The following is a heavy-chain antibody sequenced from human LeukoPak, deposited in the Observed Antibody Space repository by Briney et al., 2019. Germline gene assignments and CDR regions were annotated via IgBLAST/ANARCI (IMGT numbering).Heavy chain of an antibody. CDR2: ISSSSSYI. J-gene: IGHJ4*02. D-gene: IGHD6-6*01. CDR1: GFTFSSYS. Sequence: GGSLRLSCAASGFTFSSYSMNWVRQAPGKGLEWVSSISSSSSYIYYADSVKGRFTISRDNAKNSLYLQMNSLRAEDTAVYYCARSEHSSSSFDYWGQGTLVTVSS. V-gene: IGHV3-21*01. CDR3: ARSEHSSSSFDY.